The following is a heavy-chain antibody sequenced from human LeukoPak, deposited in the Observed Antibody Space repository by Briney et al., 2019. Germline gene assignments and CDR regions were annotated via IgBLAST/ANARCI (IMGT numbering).Heavy chain of an antibody. CDR1: GFTFHDYA. J-gene: IGHJ4*02. V-gene: IGHV3-9*01. Sequence: GGSLRLSCAASGFTFHDYAMHWVRQAPGKGLEWVSGIRWNSGGIAYADSVKGRFTISRDNAKSSLYLQMNSLRAEDTALYYCANGDDSSGYYYSWTYWGQGTLVTVSS. D-gene: IGHD3-22*01. CDR2: IRWNSGGI. CDR3: ANGDDSSGYYYSWTY.